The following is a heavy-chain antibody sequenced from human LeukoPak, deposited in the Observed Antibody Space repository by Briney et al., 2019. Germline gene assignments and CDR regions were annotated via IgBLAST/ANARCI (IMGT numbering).Heavy chain of an antibody. CDR3: ARDEGSGEWELLFAFDI. V-gene: IGHV1-2*02. J-gene: IGHJ3*02. CDR2: INPNSGGT. CDR1: GYTFTDYY. Sequence: AASVKVSCKASGYTFTDYYMNWVRQAPGQGLEWMGWINPNSGGTNYAQKFQGRVTMTRDTSISTAYMELSRLRSDDTAVYYCARDEGSGEWELLFAFDIWGQGTMVTVSS. D-gene: IGHD1-26*01.